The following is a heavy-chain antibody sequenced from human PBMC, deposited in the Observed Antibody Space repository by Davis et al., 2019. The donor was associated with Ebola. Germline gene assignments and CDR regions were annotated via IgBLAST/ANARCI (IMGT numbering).Heavy chain of an antibody. J-gene: IGHJ4*02. D-gene: IGHD2-8*01. CDR3: AEGGTNNFLGAN. V-gene: IGHV3-23*01. Sequence: GESLKISCVASEFTFTNYGMTWVRQAPGKGLEWVSGISASGADIKYADSVRGRFSISRDDSKNTLYLQMDSLRAEDTAVFYCAEGGTNNFLGANWGQGTLVTVSS. CDR2: ISASGADI. CDR1: EFTFTNYG.